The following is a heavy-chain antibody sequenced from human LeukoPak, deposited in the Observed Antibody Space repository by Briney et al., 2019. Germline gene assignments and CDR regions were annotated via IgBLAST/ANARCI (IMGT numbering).Heavy chain of an antibody. CDR2: MNPNSGNT. J-gene: IGHJ4*02. CDR3: AKIHYFGSGSPDY. V-gene: IGHV1-8*01. D-gene: IGHD3-10*01. Sequence: GASVKVSCKASGYTFTSYDINWVRQATGQGLEWMGWMNPNSGNTGYTQKFQGRVTMTRNTSISTAYMELSSLRSEDTAVYYCAKIHYFGSGSPDYWGQGTLVTVSS. CDR1: GYTFTSYD.